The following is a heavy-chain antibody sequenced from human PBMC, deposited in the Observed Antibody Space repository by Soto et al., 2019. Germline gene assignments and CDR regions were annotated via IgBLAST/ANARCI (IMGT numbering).Heavy chain of an antibody. CDR1: GGTFSSYA. Sequence: VQLVQSGAEVKKPGSSVKVSCKASGGTFSSYAISWVRQAPGQGLEWMGGTFPMFGKANYAQKFQGRVTISADKSTSTAYMELSSLTSEDTAVYYCATVDISTWIDGMDVWGQGTTVTVSS. CDR2: TFPMFGKA. J-gene: IGHJ6*02. CDR3: ATVDISTWIDGMDV. V-gene: IGHV1-69*06. D-gene: IGHD6-13*01.